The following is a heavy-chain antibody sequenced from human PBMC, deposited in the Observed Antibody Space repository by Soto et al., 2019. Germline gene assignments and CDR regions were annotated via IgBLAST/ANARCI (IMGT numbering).Heavy chain of an antibody. CDR2: IYYSGRT. D-gene: IGHD3-22*01. CDR1: WCPITSFY. V-gene: IGHV4-59*08. Sequence: SATLSLPSPFTWCPITSFYRGWIRQTAGSGLEWIGYIYYSGRTNYNPSLKSRVTISVDTSKNQFSLKLSSVTAADTAVYYCARHPSRRYYDSSGYYYPLVYGMDVWGQGTTVT. J-gene: IGHJ6*02. CDR3: ARHPSRRYYDSSGYYYPLVYGMDV.